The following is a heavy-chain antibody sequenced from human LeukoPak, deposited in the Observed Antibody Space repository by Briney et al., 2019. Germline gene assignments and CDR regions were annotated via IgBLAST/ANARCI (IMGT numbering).Heavy chain of an antibody. CDR1: GYIFTSYF. CDR2: INPSGGST. Sequence: ASVKVSCKASGYIFTSYFMHWVRQAPGQGLEWMGLINPSGGSTRYAQKFQGRVTMTRDMSTSTVYMELRSLRSDDTAVYYCARVYLGYCSSTSCGNFDYWGQGTLVTVSS. V-gene: IGHV1-46*01. D-gene: IGHD2-2*01. CDR3: ARVYLGYCSSTSCGNFDY. J-gene: IGHJ4*02.